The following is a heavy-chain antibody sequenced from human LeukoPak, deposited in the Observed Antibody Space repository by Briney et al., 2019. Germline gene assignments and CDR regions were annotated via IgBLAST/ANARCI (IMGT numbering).Heavy chain of an antibody. D-gene: IGHD3-22*01. CDR3: ARAMTKAYYYGMDV. CDR2: IYYSGST. Sequence: SETLSLTRTVSGGSISSYYWSWIRQPPGKGLEWNGYIYYSGSTNYNPSLKSRVTISVDTSKNQFSLKLSSVTAADTAVYYCARAMTKAYYYGMDVWGQGTTVTVSS. J-gene: IGHJ6*02. CDR1: GGSISSYY. V-gene: IGHV4-59*01.